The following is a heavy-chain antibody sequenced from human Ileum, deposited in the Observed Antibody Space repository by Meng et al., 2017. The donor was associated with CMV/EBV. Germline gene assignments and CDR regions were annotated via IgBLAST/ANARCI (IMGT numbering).Heavy chain of an antibody. CDR2: ISGGNGKT. V-gene: IGHV1-3*01. CDR1: GYSFTSYA. D-gene: IGHD1-7*01. Sequence: SCKASGYSFTSYAIFWVRQAPGQSLEWLGWISGGNGKTRYSETFQDRLTVTRDTSATTAYMELSRLTSEDTAVYFCARDRGNFLLPFWGQGTLVTVSS. CDR3: ARDRGNFLLPF. J-gene: IGHJ4*02.